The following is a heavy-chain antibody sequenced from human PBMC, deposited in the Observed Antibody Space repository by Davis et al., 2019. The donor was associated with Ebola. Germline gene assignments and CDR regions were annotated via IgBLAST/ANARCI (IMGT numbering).Heavy chain of an antibody. CDR3: VRDIAYCIDV. V-gene: IGHV4-39*07. CDR2: IYYNGRT. CDR1: GGSISSGTYY. Sequence: SETLSLTCSVSGGSISSGTYYWGWVRQPPGKGLEWIGSIYYNGRTYYKSSLEGRVTISPDTSKNQFSLQLNSVTPEDTAVYYCVRDIAYCIDVWGEGTTVTVS. J-gene: IGHJ6*03. D-gene: IGHD6-13*01.